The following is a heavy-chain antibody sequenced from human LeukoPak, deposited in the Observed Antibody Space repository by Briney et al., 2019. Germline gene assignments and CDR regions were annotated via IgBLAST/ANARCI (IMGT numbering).Heavy chain of an antibody. J-gene: IGHJ5*02. Sequence: SETLSLTCTVSGDSILTRTYYWGWIRQPPGKGLEWIGSIYYSGTTHYNPSLKSRVTISVDTSKNQFSLKLSSVTAADTAVYYCARGSIAVAGRGRNWFDPWGQGTLVTVSS. V-gene: IGHV4-39*07. CDR3: ARGSIAVAGRGRNWFDP. CDR2: IYYSGTT. D-gene: IGHD6-19*01. CDR1: GDSILTRTYY.